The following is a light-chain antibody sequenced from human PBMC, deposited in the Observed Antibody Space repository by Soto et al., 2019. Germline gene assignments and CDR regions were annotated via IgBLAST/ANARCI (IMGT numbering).Light chain of an antibody. CDR3: TSHAGSNNYV. V-gene: IGLV2-14*01. Sequence: QSVLTQPASVSGSPGQSITISCTGTSSDVGGYNYVSWYQQHPGKAPKLMIYEVSNRPSGVSNRFSGSKSGNTASLTISGLQAEDDADYYCTSHAGSNNYVFGTGTNVTV. CDR1: SSDVGGYNY. J-gene: IGLJ1*01. CDR2: EVS.